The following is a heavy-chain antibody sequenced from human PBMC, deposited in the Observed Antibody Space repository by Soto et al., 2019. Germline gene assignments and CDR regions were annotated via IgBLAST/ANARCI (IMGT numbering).Heavy chain of an antibody. D-gene: IGHD5-12*01. CDR3: ARGLSGYDFGVFDY. CDR2: IKQDGSEK. V-gene: IGHV3-7*01. CDR1: GFTFSSYW. Sequence: PGGSLRLSCAASGFTFSSYWMSWVRQAPGKGLEWVANIKQDGSEKYYVDSVKGRFTISRDNAKNSLYLQMNSLRAEDTAVYYCARGLSGYDFGVFDYWGQGTLVTVSS. J-gene: IGHJ4*02.